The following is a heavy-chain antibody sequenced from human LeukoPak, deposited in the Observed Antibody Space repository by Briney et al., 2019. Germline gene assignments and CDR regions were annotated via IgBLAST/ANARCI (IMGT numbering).Heavy chain of an antibody. V-gene: IGHV3-23*01. D-gene: IGHD6-19*01. J-gene: IGHJ4*02. CDR3: AKDLYIGSGWPFDY. CDR2: ISGSGGST. Sequence: GGSLRLSCAASGFTFSSYAMSWVRQAPGKGLEWVSAISGSGGSTYYADSVKGRFTISRDNSKNTLYLQMNSLRVEDTAVYYCAKDLYIGSGWPFDYWGQGTLVTVSS. CDR1: GFTFSSYA.